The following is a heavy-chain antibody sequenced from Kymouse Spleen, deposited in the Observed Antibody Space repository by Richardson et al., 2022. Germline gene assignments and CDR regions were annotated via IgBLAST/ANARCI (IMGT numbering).Heavy chain of an antibody. CDR3: ASPSIAARADITMVRH. Sequence: EVQLVESGGGLVKPGGSLRLSCAASGFTFSSYSMNWVRQAPGKGLEWVSSISSSSSYIYYADSVKGRFTISRDNAKNSLYLQMNSLRAEDTAVYYCASPSIAARADITMVRHWGQGTLVTVSS. CDR2: ISSSSSYI. V-gene: IGHV3-21*03. CDR1: GFTFSSYS. D-gene: IGHD3-10*01,IGHD6-6*01. J-gene: IGHJ4*02.